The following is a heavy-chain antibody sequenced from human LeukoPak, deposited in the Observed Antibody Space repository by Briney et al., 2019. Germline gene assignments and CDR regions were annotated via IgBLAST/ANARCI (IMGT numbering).Heavy chain of an antibody. D-gene: IGHD1-26*01. CDR3: ARDQWAGTDAFDI. CDR2: INPSDGST. J-gene: IGHJ3*02. V-gene: IGHV1-46*01. Sequence: GASVKVSCKASGYTFTSYYMHWVRQAPGQGLEWMGIINPSDGSTSYAQKFQGRVTMTRDTSTSTVYMELSSLRSEDTAVYYCARDQWAGTDAFDIWGQGTMVTVSS. CDR1: GYTFTSYY.